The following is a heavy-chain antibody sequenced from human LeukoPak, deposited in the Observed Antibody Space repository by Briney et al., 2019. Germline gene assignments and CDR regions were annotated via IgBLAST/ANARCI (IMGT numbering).Heavy chain of an antibody. D-gene: IGHD4-17*01. Sequence: ASVKVSCKASGGTFSSYAISWVRQAPGQGLEWMGRIIPILGIANYAQKFQGRVTITADKSTSTAYMELNSLRAEDTAVYYCAREDFYGDSPFDYWGQGTLVTVSS. CDR1: GGTFSSYA. CDR3: AREDFYGDSPFDY. V-gene: IGHV1-69*04. CDR2: IIPILGIA. J-gene: IGHJ4*02.